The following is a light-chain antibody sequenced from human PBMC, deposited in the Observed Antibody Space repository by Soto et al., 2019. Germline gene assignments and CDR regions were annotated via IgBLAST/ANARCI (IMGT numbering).Light chain of an antibody. CDR1: SSNIGAPYD. J-gene: IGLJ2*01. CDR2: GNT. CDR3: TSFTTSRSLVV. Sequence: QSVLTQPPSVSGAPGQRVTISCTGSSSNIGAPYDVHWYQQHPGTAPKLLIYGNTIRPSGVPDRFSGSKSGTSASLAITGLQTEDEASYYCTSFTTSRSLVVFGGGTKLTVL. V-gene: IGLV1-40*01.